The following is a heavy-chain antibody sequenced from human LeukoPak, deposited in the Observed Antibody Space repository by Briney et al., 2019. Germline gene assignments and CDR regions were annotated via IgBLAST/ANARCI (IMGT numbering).Heavy chain of an antibody. V-gene: IGHV3-21*01. Sequence: GGSLRLSCAATGFTFHGYVMNWVRQAPGKGLEWVSSISSSSSYIYYADSVKGRFTISRDNAKNSLYLQMNSLRAEDTAVYYCARDTDYYDSSGYYPDAFDIWGQGTMVTVSS. J-gene: IGHJ3*02. CDR3: ARDTDYYDSSGYYPDAFDI. CDR1: GFTFHGYV. D-gene: IGHD3-22*01. CDR2: ISSSSSYI.